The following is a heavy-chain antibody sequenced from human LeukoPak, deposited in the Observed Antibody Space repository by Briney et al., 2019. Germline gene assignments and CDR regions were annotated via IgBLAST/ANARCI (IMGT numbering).Heavy chain of an antibody. CDR2: IWYDGSNK. CDR1: GFTFSSYG. V-gene: IGHV3-33*01. Sequence: PGRSLRLSCAASGFTFSSYGMHWVRQAPGKGLEWVAVIWYDGSNKYYADSVKGRITIFRDNSKNTLYLQMNSLRAEDTAVYYCARSPSSSSWPYYYYYYGMDVWGQGTTVTVSS. CDR3: ARSPSSSSWPYYYYYYGMDV. D-gene: IGHD6-13*01. J-gene: IGHJ6*02.